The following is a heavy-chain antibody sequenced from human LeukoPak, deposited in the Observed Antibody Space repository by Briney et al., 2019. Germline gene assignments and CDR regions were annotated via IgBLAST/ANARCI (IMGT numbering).Heavy chain of an antibody. CDR1: GWSFNDYY. J-gene: IGHJ5*02. V-gene: IGHV4-34*01. Sequence: PSETLSLTCAVYGWSFNDYYWNWIRQPPGKGLEWIGEINARGDTNYNPSLKSRVTKSVDTSKKQFSLRLTSMIAADTALYYCARGQVPAARGYNWFDPWGQGTLVTVSS. CDR2: INARGDT. CDR3: ARGQVPAARGYNWFDP. D-gene: IGHD2-2*01.